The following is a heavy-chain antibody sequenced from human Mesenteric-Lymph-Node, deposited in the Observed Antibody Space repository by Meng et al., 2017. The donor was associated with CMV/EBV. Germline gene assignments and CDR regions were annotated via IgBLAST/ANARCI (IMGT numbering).Heavy chain of an antibody. CDR1: GFTFSTYG. Sequence: GGSLRLSCAASGFTFSTYGMHWVRQAPGKGLEWVAVIWNDGSTKYYADSVKGRFTISRDNSKNTLYVQMNSLRAEDTAVYYCAKERVFGYWYFDLWGRGTLVTVSS. J-gene: IGHJ2*01. V-gene: IGHV3-33*06. D-gene: IGHD3-3*01. CDR2: IWNDGSTK. CDR3: AKERVFGYWYFDL.